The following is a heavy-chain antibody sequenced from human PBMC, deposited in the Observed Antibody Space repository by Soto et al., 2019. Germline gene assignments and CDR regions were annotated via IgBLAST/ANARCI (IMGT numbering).Heavy chain of an antibody. V-gene: IGHV1-69*01. D-gene: IGHD6-19*01. J-gene: IGHJ6*02. CDR3: ARVRVAVAGHWYYGMDV. Sequence: QVQLVQSGAEVKKPGSSVKVSCKASGGTFSSYAIRWVRQAPGQGLAWMGGIIHIFGTANYAQKFQGRVTITADESTSTAYMELSSLRAEDTAVYYCARVRVAVAGHWYYGMDVWGQGTTVTVSS. CDR1: GGTFSSYA. CDR2: IIHIFGTA.